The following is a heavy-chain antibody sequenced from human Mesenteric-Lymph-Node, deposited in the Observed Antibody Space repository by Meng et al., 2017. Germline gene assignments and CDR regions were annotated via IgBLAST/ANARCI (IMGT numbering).Heavy chain of an antibody. CDR3: ARDLGSIAALGY. J-gene: IGHJ4*02. V-gene: IGHV4-61*01. CDR1: GGSVSSGSYY. CDR2: ISYSGST. Sequence: GQRQESGPGLVRPSETLSLTGTVSGGSVSSGSYYWSWIWQPPGKGLEWIGYISYSGSTNYNPSLRSRVTISVDTSKNQFSLRLNSVTAADTAVYYCARDLGSIAALGYWGQGTLVTVSS. D-gene: IGHD6-6*01.